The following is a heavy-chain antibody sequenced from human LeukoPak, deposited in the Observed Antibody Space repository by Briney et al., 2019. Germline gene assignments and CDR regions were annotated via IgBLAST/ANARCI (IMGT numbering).Heavy chain of an antibody. D-gene: IGHD1-26*01. V-gene: IGHV3-7*01. CDR1: GFTFSSYW. CDR2: MNIDGSEK. J-gene: IGHJ4*02. Sequence: GGSLRLSCAASGFTFSSYWMGWVRQAPGKRLEWVANMNIDGSEKYYADSAKGRFTISRDNARNSVYLQMNSLRVEDTAVYYCARDPVEWELLLDYWGQGTLVIVSS. CDR3: ARDPVEWELLLDY.